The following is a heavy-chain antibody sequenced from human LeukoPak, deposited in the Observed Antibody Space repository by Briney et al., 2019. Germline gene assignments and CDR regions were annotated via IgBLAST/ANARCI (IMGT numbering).Heavy chain of an antibody. D-gene: IGHD3/OR15-3a*01. Sequence: SETLSLTCTVSRGSLSSYYWSWIRQPPGKGLEWIGYIYYSGSTNYNPSFKSRVTISLDTSKNQFFLKLTSVTAADTAVYFCARDRTGFPFWGQGTLVTVSS. CDR2: IYYSGST. CDR3: ARDRTGFPF. V-gene: IGHV4-59*08. CDR1: RGSLSSYY. J-gene: IGHJ4*02.